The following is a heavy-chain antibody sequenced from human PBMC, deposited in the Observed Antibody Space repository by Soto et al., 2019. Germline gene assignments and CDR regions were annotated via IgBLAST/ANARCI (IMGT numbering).Heavy chain of an antibody. J-gene: IGHJ4*02. Sequence: SVKVSCKASGCTFSSYAISWVRQAPGQGLEWMGGIIPIFGTANYAQKFQGRVAITADESTSTAYMELSSLRSEDTAVYYCARDTYSSSWYEYWGQRTLVNVSS. CDR1: GCTFSSYA. CDR2: IIPIFGTA. D-gene: IGHD6-13*01. CDR3: ARDTYSSSWYEY. V-gene: IGHV1-69*13.